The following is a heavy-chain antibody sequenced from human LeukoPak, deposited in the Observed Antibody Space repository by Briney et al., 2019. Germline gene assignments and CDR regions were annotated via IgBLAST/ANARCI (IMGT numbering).Heavy chain of an antibody. CDR3: ARAPYPTYYYDSSGYYREYYFDY. J-gene: IGHJ4*02. CDR2: IYYSGST. V-gene: IGHV4-39*01. CDR1: GGSISSNTYY. Sequence: SETLSLTCTVSGGSISSNTYYWGWIRQPPGKGLEWIGNIYYSGSTYYKPSLKSRVTISVDTSKNQFSLKLSSVTAADTAVYYCARAPYPTYYYDSSGYYREYYFDYWGQGTLVTVSS. D-gene: IGHD3-22*01.